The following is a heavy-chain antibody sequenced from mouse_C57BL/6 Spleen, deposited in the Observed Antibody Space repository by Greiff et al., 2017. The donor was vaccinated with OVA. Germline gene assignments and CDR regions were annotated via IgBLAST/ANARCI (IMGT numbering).Heavy chain of an antibody. V-gene: IGHV1-53*01. CDR1: GYTFTSYW. D-gene: IGHD1-1*01. CDR2: INPSNGGT. CDR3: ARGYYGSGKDFDV. Sequence: VQLQQSGTELVKPGASVKLSCKASGYTFTSYWMHWVKQRPGQGLEWIGNINPSNGGTKYNEKFKSKATLTVDTSSSTAYMQLSSLTSVDSAVYDCARGYYGSGKDFDVWGTGTTVTVSS. J-gene: IGHJ1*03.